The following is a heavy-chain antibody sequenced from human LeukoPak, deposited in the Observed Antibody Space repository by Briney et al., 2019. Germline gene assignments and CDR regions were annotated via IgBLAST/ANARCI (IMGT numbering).Heavy chain of an antibody. V-gene: IGHV4-4*02. CDR2: IFHSGTA. Sequence: PSETLSLTCGVSGGSISSYNRWSWVRQPPGKGLEWIGEIFHSGTANYNPSLKSRVTISIDKSKNQVSLNLNSVTAADTAVYYCARAPGGYYSFDYWGQGTLVTVSS. J-gene: IGHJ4*02. D-gene: IGHD3-22*01. CDR3: ARAPGGYYSFDY. CDR1: GGSISSYNR.